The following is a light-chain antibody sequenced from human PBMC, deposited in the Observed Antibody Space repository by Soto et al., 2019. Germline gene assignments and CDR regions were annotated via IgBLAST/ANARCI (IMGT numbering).Light chain of an antibody. CDR2: EVS. Sequence: QSVLAQPASVSGSPGQSITISCTGTSSDIGHYDYVSWYQQHPGKAPKLMIYEVSNRPSGVPNRFSGSKSGTTASLTISGLQDEDEADDYCISYTDSSTFVFGTGTKVTVL. J-gene: IGLJ1*01. CDR1: SSDIGHYDY. CDR3: ISYTDSSTFV. V-gene: IGLV2-14*03.